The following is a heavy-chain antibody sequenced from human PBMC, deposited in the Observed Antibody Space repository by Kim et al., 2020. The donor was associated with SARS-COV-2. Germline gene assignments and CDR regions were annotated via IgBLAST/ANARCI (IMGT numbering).Heavy chain of an antibody. CDR3: ARAETLWFRDWGAFDI. V-gene: IGHV3-30*07. D-gene: IGHD3-10*01. Sequence: SVKGRFTISRDKSKNTLYLQKNRLRAEDTAVYYCARAETLWFRDWGAFDIWGQGTMVTVSS. J-gene: IGHJ3*02.